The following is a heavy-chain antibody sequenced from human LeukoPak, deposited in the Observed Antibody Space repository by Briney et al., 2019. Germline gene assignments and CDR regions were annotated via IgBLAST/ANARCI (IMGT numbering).Heavy chain of an antibody. CDR1: GFTFTSYA. D-gene: IGHD4-17*01. V-gene: IGHV3-23*01. CDR3: AKSPYGDYYLDFDF. CDR2: IGASGDST. J-gene: IGHJ4*02. Sequence: PGGSLRLSCAASGFTFTSYAMSWVRQAPGKGLEWVSGIGASGDSTYYADSVKGRFTISRDNSRNTVYLQMNSLRAEDAAVYYCAKSPYGDYYLDFDFWGQGTLVTVSS.